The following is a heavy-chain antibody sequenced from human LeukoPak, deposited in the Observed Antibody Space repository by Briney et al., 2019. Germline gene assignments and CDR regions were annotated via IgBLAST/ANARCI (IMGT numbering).Heavy chain of an antibody. CDR1: GFTFSSYA. CDR2: ISGSGGST. CDR3: AKVNNGDYMDY. V-gene: IGHV3-23*01. J-gene: IGHJ4*02. D-gene: IGHD4-17*01. Sequence: GGSLRLSCGASGFTFSSYAMGWVRQAPGKGLEWVSAISGSGGSTYYADSVKGRFTISRDNSKNTLYLQMNSLRAEDTAVYYCAKVNNGDYMDYWGQGTLVTVSS.